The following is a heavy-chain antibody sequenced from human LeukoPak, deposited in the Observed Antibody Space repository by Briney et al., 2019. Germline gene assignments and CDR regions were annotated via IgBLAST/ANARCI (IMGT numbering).Heavy chain of an antibody. CDR2: INPNSGGT. Sequence: GASVKVSCKASGYTFTGYYMHWVRQAPGQGLEWMGRINPNSGGTNYAQKFQGRVTMTRDTSISTAYMELSRLRSDDTAVYYCARDIECSSSFDYWGQGTLVTVSS. CDR1: GYTFTGYY. J-gene: IGHJ4*02. CDR3: ARDIECSSSFDY. V-gene: IGHV1-2*06. D-gene: IGHD6-6*01.